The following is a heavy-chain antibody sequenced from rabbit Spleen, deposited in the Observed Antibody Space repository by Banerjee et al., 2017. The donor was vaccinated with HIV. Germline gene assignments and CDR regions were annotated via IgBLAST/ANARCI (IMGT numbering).Heavy chain of an antibody. D-gene: IGHD2-1*01. Sequence: QEQLVESGGGLVQPGGSLKLSCKASGFDFSNYGVSWVRQAPGKGLEWIACIWAGAGDTDYASWAEGRFTISKTSSTTVTLQMTSLTAADTATYFCARGSATMTMVITGYYLSLWGQGTLVTVS. CDR3: ARGSATMTMVITGYYLSL. J-gene: IGHJ3*01. V-gene: IGHV1S45*01. CDR2: IWAGAGDT. CDR1: GFDFSNYG.